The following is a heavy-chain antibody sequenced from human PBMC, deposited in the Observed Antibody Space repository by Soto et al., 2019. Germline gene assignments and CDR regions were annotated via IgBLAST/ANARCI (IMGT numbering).Heavy chain of an antibody. CDR3: ATVRLGDGNSVFGY. V-gene: IGHV3-23*01. D-gene: IGHD3-16*01. CDR1: GFSFSSSA. J-gene: IGHJ4*02. Sequence: GGSLRLSCVASGFSFSSSAMHWVRQAPGKGLDWVSRITGSGATIDYADSVKGRFTISRDNSKNTLYLQMNSLRAEDTAVYYCATVRLGDGNSVFGYWGQGTLVTVSS. CDR2: ITGSGATI.